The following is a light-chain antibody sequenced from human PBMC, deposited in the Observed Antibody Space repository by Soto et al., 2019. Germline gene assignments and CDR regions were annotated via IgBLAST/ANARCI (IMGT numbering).Light chain of an antibody. V-gene: IGKV3-20*01. CDR3: QQYGRSPWT. Sequence: EIVLTQSPGTLSLSPGDRVTLSCRASQSVSSRSLAWYQQKHGQAPSLLIYGASSRATGIPDRFSGSGSGTDFTLTISRLEPADFAVYYCQQYGRSPWTFGQGTKVDIK. CDR1: QSVSSRS. CDR2: GAS. J-gene: IGKJ1*01.